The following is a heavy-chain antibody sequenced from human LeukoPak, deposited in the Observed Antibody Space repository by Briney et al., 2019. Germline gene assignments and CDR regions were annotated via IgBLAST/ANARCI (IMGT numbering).Heavy chain of an antibody. CDR2: ISGDGSVA. J-gene: IGHJ4*01. CDR3: ARYSSSSGGASYYLDY. Sequence: TGGSLRLSCTASGFTLRNYWMHWVRQVPGKRLVWVSRISGDGSVASYADSVQGRFTISRDNAKNMLYLQINSLRSEDTAVYFCARYSSSSGGASYYLDYWGHGTLLTVSS. D-gene: IGHD6-6*01. V-gene: IGHV3-74*01. CDR1: GFTLRNYW.